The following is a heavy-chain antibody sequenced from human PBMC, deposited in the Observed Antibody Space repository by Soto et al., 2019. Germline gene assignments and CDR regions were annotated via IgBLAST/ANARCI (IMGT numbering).Heavy chain of an antibody. V-gene: IGHV2-5*02. Sequence: QITLKESGPTLVKPTQTLTLTCTFSGFSLNTTAVGVGWIRQPPGKALEWLALIYWDNDKRYNPSLKTRLTITKDTSKNQVVLKMTNMDPVDTVTYFCACREGDDYVWGSYKDAFDIWGQGTMVTVSS. CDR1: GFSLNTTAVG. CDR3: ACREGDDYVWGSYKDAFDI. J-gene: IGHJ3*02. D-gene: IGHD3-16*01. CDR2: IYWDNDK.